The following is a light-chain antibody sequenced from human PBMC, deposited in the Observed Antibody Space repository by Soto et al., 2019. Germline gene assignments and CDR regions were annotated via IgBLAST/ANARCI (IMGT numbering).Light chain of an antibody. CDR2: DVT. Sequence: QSVLTQPASVSGSPGRSVTISCTGSSSDVGDFNYVSWYQHLPGRAPKLIIYDVTNRPSGISYRFSASKSGRTASLTISGLQAEDEPDYSCSSYSSSSTHVVFGGGTKLTVL. CDR1: SSDVGDFNY. V-gene: IGLV2-14*03. CDR3: SSYSSSSTHVV. J-gene: IGLJ2*01.